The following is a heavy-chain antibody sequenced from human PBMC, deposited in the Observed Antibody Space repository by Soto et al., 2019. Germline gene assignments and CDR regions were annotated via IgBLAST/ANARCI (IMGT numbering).Heavy chain of an antibody. D-gene: IGHD3-10*01. CDR2: IYSRGNT. Sequence: QVQLQESGPGRVKPSQTLSLTGTVSGDYISSVLYYWNWIRQHPQKGLEWIGYIYSRGNTYYSPSVKSRVDRAVDSSQNLFSLRLTSVTAADRAVYYCERARPGSYFVLEHWCQGTLVTVSS. CDR1: GDYISSVLYY. J-gene: IGHJ1*01. V-gene: IGHV4-31*03. CDR3: ERARPGSYFVLEH.